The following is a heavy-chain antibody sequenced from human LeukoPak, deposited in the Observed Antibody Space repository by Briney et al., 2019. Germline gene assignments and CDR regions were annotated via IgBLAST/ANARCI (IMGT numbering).Heavy chain of an antibody. CDR2: IYYSGST. J-gene: IGHJ6*03. CDR1: GGSISSSSYY. CDR3: ARASHSSSSEMGEPGYYYMDV. Sequence: PSETLSLTCTVSGGSISSSSYYWGWIRQPPGKGLEWIGSIYYSGSTYYNPSLKSRVSISVDTSKNQFSLKLSSVTAADTAVYYCARASHSSSSEMGEPGYYYMDVWGKGTTVTVSS. D-gene: IGHD6-13*01. V-gene: IGHV4-39*07.